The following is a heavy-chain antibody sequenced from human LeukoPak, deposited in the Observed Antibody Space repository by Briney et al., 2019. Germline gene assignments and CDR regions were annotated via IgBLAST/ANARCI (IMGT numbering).Heavy chain of an antibody. CDR2: ISGSGDNT. J-gene: IGHJ4*02. D-gene: IGHD4-11*01. V-gene: IGHV3-23*01. Sequence: GGSLRLSCAASGFTFSSYAMSWVRQAPGKGLEWVSGISGSGDNTYYADSVKGRFTISRDTSKNTLYLQMNSLRTEDTAVYYCARSGGLQKFDYWGQGTLVTVSS. CDR1: GFTFSSYA. CDR3: ARSGGLQKFDY.